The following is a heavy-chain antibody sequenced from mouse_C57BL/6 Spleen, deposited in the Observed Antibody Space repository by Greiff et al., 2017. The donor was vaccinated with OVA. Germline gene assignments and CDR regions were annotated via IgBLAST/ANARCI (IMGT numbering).Heavy chain of an antibody. J-gene: IGHJ3*01. CDR1: GFTFSDYY. V-gene: IGHV5-16*01. D-gene: IGHD1-1*01. CDR2: INYDGSST. CDR3: ARVYGSSPWFAY. Sequence: EVNVVESEGGLVQPGSSMKLSCTASGFTFSDYYMAWVRQVPEKGLEWVANINYDGSSTYYLDSLKSRFIISRDNAKNILYLQMSSLKSEDTATYYCARVYGSSPWFAYWGQGTLVTVSA.